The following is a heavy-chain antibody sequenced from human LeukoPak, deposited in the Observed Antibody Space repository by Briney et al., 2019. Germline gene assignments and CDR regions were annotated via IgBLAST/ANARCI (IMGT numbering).Heavy chain of an antibody. Sequence: LRLSCVVSGFTVSSNYMTWVRQPPGKGLEWIGEINHSGSTNYNPSLKSRVTISVDTSKNQFSLKLSSVTAADTAVYYCARDLGYCSSTSCYGAGYFDYWGQGTLVTVSS. V-gene: IGHV4-34*09. J-gene: IGHJ4*02. D-gene: IGHD2-2*01. CDR2: INHSGST. CDR1: GFTVSSNY. CDR3: ARDLGYCSSTSCYGAGYFDY.